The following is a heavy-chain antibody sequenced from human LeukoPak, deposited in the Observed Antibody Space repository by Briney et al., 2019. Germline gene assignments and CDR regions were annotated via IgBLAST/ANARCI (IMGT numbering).Heavy chain of an antibody. CDR1: GYTFTSYG. Sequence: ASVKVSCKASGYTFTSYGISWVRQAPGQGLEWMGWISAYNGNTNYAQKLQGRVTMTTDTSTSTAYMELRSLRSEDMAVYYCARGPRITLVRGGQWYYYMDVWGKGTTVTISS. CDR3: ARGPRITLVRGGQWYYYMDV. D-gene: IGHD3-10*01. CDR2: ISAYNGNT. V-gene: IGHV1-18*03. J-gene: IGHJ6*03.